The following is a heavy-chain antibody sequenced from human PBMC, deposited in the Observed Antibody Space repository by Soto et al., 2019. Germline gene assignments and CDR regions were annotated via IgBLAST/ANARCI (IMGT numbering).Heavy chain of an antibody. J-gene: IGHJ1*01. D-gene: IGHD5-12*01. CDR2: INAGNGDT. Sequence: QVQLVQSGAEMKKPGASVKLSCKASGITYNTYAIHWVPQAPGQGLEWMGWINAGNGDTRYSQNFQGRVTLTRDTSASTVYMELDSLKSGEWGVYYSARAISGYVTWGQGSLVTVSS. CDR3: ARAISGYVT. CDR1: GITYNTYA. V-gene: IGHV1-3*01.